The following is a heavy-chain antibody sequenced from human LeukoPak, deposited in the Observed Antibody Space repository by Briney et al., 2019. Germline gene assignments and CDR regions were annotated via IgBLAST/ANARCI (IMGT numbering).Heavy chain of an antibody. CDR1: GYTFTSYG. CDR3: ARQRGYDFWSGYYRYFDY. Sequence: GASVTVSCKASGYTFTSYGISWVRQAPGQGLEWMGWISAYNGNTNYAQKLQGRVTMTTDTSTSTAYMELRSLRSDDTAVYYCARQRGYDFWSGYYRYFDYWGQGTLVTVSS. CDR2: ISAYNGNT. J-gene: IGHJ4*02. D-gene: IGHD3-3*01. V-gene: IGHV1-18*01.